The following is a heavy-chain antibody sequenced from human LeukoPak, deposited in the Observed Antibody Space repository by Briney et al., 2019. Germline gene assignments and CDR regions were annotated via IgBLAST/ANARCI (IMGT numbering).Heavy chain of an antibody. CDR2: ISANGDST. CDR3: AKDWDIVVVPAGPFDP. D-gene: IGHD2-2*01. Sequence: GGSLRLSCAASGFTFNDYYMSWIRQAPGKGLEYVSGISANGDSTYYANSVKGRFTISRDNSKNTLYLHMGSLRAEDTAVCYCAKDWDIVVVPAGPFDPWGQGTLVTVSS. J-gene: IGHJ5*02. V-gene: IGHV3-64*01. CDR1: GFTFNDYY.